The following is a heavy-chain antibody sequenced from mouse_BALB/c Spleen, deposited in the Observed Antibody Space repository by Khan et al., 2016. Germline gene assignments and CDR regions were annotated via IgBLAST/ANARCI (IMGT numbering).Heavy chain of an antibody. CDR3: ARSNGNYGGNYAMDY. V-gene: IGHV14-3*02. CDR1: GFNIKDTY. CDR2: IDPANGNT. Sequence: VQLQQSGAELVKPGASVKLSCTASGFNIKDTYMHWVKQRPEQGLEWIGRIDPANGNTQYDPKFQGKTTITADTSSNTAYLQLSSLTSEDTAVYYCARSNGNYGGNYAMDYWGQVTSVTVSS. J-gene: IGHJ4*01. D-gene: IGHD2-1*01.